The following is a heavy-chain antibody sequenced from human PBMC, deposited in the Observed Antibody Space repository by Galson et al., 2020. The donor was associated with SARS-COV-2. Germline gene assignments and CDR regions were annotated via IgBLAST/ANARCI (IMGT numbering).Heavy chain of an antibody. CDR3: AKDGTAAGYYFDY. V-gene: IGHV3-23*01. Sequence: GESLKISCAASGFTFSSYVMSWVRQAPGKGLEWVSAISGTGGNTYYADSVKGRFTISRDNSKNTLYLQMNSLRAEDTAVYYCAKDGTAAGYYFDYWGQGTLVTVAS. CDR1: GFTFSSYV. CDR2: ISGTGGNT. D-gene: IGHD2-2*01. J-gene: IGHJ4*02.